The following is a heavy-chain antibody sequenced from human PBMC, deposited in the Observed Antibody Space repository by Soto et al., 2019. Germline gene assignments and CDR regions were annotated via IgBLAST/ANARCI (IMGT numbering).Heavy chain of an antibody. CDR3: ARGDSTDCSNGVCSFFYNHDMDV. J-gene: IGHJ6*02. CDR1: GYSFTDYH. D-gene: IGHD2-8*01. Sequence: GASVKVSCKASGYSFTDYHVHWVRQAPGQGLEWLGRINPKSGGTSTAQKFQGWVTMTTDTSISTASMELTRLTSDDTAIYYCARGDSTDCSNGVCSFFYNHDMDVWGQGTTVTVSS. CDR2: INPKSGGT. V-gene: IGHV1-2*04.